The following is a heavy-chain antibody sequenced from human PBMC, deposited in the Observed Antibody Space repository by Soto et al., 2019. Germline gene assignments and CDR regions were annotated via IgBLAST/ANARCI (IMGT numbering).Heavy chain of an antibody. V-gene: IGHV4-31*03. CDR2: IYYSGST. CDR1: GGSISSGGYC. J-gene: IGHJ4*02. CDR3: ARGYDFWSGYYYFDY. D-gene: IGHD3-3*01. Sequence: SETLSLTCTVSGGSISSGGYCWSWIRQHPGKGLEWIGYIYYSGSTYYNPSLKSRVTISVDTSKNQFSLKLSSVTAADTAVYYCARGYDFWSGYYYFDYWGQGTLVTVSS.